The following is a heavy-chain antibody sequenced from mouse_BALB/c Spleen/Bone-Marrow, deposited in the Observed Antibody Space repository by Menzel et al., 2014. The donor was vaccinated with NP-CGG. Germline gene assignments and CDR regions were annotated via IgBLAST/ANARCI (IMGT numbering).Heavy chain of an antibody. V-gene: IGHV5-6-3*01. CDR1: RFTFXSYG. CDR2: INSNGGST. D-gene: IGHD1-1*01. CDR3: ARDRYYGYAMDY. J-gene: IGHJ4*01. Sequence: DVKLVESGGGLVQPGGSLKPSCAASRFTFXSYGMSWVRQTPDKRLELVATINSNGGSTYYPDSVKGRFTISRDNAKNTLYLQMSSLKSEDTAMYYCARDRYYGYAMDYWGQGTSVTVSS.